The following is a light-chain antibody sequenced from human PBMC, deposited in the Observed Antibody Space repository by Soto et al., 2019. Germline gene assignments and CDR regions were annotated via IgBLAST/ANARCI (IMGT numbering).Light chain of an antibody. CDR2: AAS. Sequence: DIQMTQSPSTLPASVGDRVTVTCRASQSIRSWLAWYQKKPGKAPKLLIYAASSLHSGVPSRFSGSRSGTEFTLTISSLQADDFATYYCQQYNNYPITFGRGTRLEIK. CDR3: QQYNNYPIT. CDR1: QSIRSW. J-gene: IGKJ5*01. V-gene: IGKV1-5*01.